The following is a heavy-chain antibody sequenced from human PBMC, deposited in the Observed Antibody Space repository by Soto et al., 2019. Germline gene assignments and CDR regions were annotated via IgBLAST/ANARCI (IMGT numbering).Heavy chain of an antibody. J-gene: IGHJ6*02. CDR1: GGSFSGYY. Sequence: SETLSLTCAVYGGSFSGYYWSWIRQPPGKGLEWIGEINHSGSTNYNPSLKSRVTISVDTSKNQFSLKLSSVTAADTAVYYCARVLATYCSSTSCYIPYYYYGMDVWGQGTTVTVSS. CDR2: INHSGST. V-gene: IGHV4-34*01. D-gene: IGHD2-2*02. CDR3: ARVLATYCSSTSCYIPYYYYGMDV.